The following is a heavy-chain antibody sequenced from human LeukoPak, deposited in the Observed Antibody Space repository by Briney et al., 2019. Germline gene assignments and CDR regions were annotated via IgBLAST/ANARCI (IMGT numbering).Heavy chain of an antibody. CDR3: ARYYGSGFNFDY. CDR1: GFTFSSYA. Sequence: GGSLRLSCAASGFTFSSYAMSWVRQAPGKGLEWVSAISGSGGSTYYADSVKGRFTNSRDNSKNTLYLQMNSLRAEDTAVYYCARYYGSGFNFDYWGQGTLVTVSS. D-gene: IGHD3-10*01. CDR2: ISGSGGST. V-gene: IGHV3-23*01. J-gene: IGHJ4*02.